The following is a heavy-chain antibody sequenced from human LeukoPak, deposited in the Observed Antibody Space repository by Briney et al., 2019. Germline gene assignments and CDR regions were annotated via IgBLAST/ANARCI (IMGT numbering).Heavy chain of an antibody. J-gene: IGHJ4*02. CDR1: GYTFTSYD. V-gene: IGHV1-18*01. Sequence: ASVKVSCKASGYTFTSYDINWVRQATGQGLEWMGWISNHNVNTNSAQKLQGRVTITKDTSTSTAYLDLQSLRSDDTAIYYCARHGNALTHSEYFDYWGQGTLITVSS. CDR2: ISNHNVNT. D-gene: IGHD1-26*01. CDR3: ARHGNALTHSEYFDY.